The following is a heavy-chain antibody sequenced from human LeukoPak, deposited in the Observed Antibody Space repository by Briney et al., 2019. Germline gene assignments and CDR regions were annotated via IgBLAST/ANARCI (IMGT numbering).Heavy chain of an antibody. Sequence: GASVKVSCKASGYTFTSYGISWVRQAPGQGLEWMGWISAYNGNTNYAQKLQGRVTMTTDTSTSTAYMELRSLRSDDTAVYYCARSPWELIGIFYYYYYMDVWGKGTTVTVSS. V-gene: IGHV1-18*01. J-gene: IGHJ6*03. CDR2: ISAYNGNT. CDR1: GYTFTSYG. D-gene: IGHD1-26*01. CDR3: ARSPWELIGIFYYYYYMDV.